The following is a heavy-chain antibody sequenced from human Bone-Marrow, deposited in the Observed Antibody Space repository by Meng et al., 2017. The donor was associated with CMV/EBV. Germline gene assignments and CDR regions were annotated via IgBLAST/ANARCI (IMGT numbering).Heavy chain of an antibody. V-gene: IGHV3-30*04. D-gene: IGHD3-3*01. Sequence: GESLKISCAASAFTFSGYTMHWVRQAPGKGLEGVAVISYDGTNKYYADSVKGRFTISRDNSKNTLYLRMNSLRAEDTAVYYGGGVLDNEFLSCYPDYWGQGTLVTVSS. CDR2: ISYDGTNK. CDR3: GGVLDNEFLSCYPDY. CDR1: AFTFSGYT. J-gene: IGHJ4*02.